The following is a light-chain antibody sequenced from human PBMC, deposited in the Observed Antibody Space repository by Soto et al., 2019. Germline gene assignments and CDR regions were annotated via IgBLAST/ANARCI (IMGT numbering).Light chain of an antibody. CDR3: QQYGGSPFT. V-gene: IGKV3-20*01. J-gene: IGKJ3*01. Sequence: EIVLTQSPGTLSLSPGERATLSCRASQSVSGSYLAWYQQKPGQAPRLLRYGASSRTTGIPDRFSGSGSGTDFTLTLSRLEPEDFAVYYCQQYGGSPFTFGPGTKVDI. CDR1: QSVSGSY. CDR2: GAS.